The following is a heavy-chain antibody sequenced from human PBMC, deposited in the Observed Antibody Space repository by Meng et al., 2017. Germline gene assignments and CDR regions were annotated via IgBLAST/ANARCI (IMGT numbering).Heavy chain of an antibody. D-gene: IGHD6-19*01. CDR3: ARAIAVAGITIDY. Sequence: VRLQGAGPGLVRPSETLSLTCTVSGGSVSSGSYYWSWIRQPPGKGLEWIGYIYYSGSTNYNPSLKSRVTISVDTSKNQFSLKLSSVTAADTAVYYCARAIAVAGITIDYWGQGTLVTVSS. V-gene: IGHV4-61*01. CDR1: GGSVSSGSYY. CDR2: IYYSGST. J-gene: IGHJ4*02.